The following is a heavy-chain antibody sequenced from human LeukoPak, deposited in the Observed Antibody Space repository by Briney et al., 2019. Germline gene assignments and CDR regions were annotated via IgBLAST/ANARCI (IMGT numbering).Heavy chain of an antibody. CDR3: ARGLGGGGMDV. CDR2: IYNGGTT. J-gene: IGHJ6*02. V-gene: IGHV3-66*01. Sequence: PGGSLRLSWAAPGFTFGSYAMGWVRQAPGKGLEWVSVIYNGGTTYYADSVKDRFNVSRDNSKDTLYLQMNTLRAEDTTVYYCARGLGGGGMDVWGQGTTVTVSS. CDR1: GFTFGSYA. D-gene: IGHD3-16*01.